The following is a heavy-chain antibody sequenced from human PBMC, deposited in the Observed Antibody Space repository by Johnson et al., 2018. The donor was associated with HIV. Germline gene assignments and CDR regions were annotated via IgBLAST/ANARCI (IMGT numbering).Heavy chain of an antibody. J-gene: IGHJ3*01. CDR1: GFTFSSYG. Sequence: QVQLVESGGGVVQPGGSLRLSCAASGFTFSSYGMHWVRQAPGKGLEWVAFIRYDGSNKYYADSVKGRITISRDNSKNTLDLQMNSLRPEDTAVYYCAKLHCAGGVCDYDILYDAFDVWGQGTMVTVSS. D-gene: IGHD2-8*02. CDR2: IRYDGSNK. CDR3: AKLHCAGGVCDYDILYDAFDV. V-gene: IGHV3-30*02.